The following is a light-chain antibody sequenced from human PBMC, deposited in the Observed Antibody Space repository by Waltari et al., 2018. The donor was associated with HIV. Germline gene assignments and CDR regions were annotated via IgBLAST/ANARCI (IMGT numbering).Light chain of an antibody. CDR3: QQLSNYPFT. Sequence: IQLTQSPSFLSASLRDTVTITCRASQGIVTNLAWFQQKPGKAPNLLIYAASSLHRGVPSRFTGGGSGTEFTLTINNLQPEDFATYYCQQLSNYPFTFGQGTRLAIK. J-gene: IGKJ2*01. CDR2: AAS. V-gene: IGKV1-9*01. CDR1: QGIVTN.